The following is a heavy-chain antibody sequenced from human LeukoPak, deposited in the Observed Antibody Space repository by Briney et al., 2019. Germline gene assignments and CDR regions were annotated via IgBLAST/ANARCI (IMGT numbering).Heavy chain of an antibody. CDR1: GGSISSYY. J-gene: IGHJ4*02. CDR2: IYYSGST. V-gene: IGHV4-59*01. D-gene: IGHD6-13*01. Sequence: SETLSLTRAVSGGSISSYYWSWVRQPPGKGLEWVGYIYYSGSTDYNPSLKSRVTISVDTSKNQFSLKLSSVTAADTAVYYCARGSYSSSWKTFDYWGQGTLVTVSS. CDR3: ARGSYSSSWKTFDY.